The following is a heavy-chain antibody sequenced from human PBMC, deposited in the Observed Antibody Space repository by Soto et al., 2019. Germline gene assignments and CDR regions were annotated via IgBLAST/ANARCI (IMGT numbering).Heavy chain of an antibody. V-gene: IGHV5-10-1*01. J-gene: IGHJ4*02. CDR2: IDPSDSQT. D-gene: IGHD3-22*01. CDR3: ARQIYDSDTDPNFQYYFDS. CDR1: VYSFAGYW. Sequence: GESLKIACKGSVYSFAGYWITWVRQKPGKGLEWMGRIDPSDSQTYYSPSFRGHVTISVTKSITTVFLQWSSLRASDTAMYYCARQIYDSDTDPNFQYYFDSWGQGTPVTVSS.